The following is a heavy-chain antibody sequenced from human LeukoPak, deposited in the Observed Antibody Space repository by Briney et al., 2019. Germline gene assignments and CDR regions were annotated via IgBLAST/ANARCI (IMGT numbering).Heavy chain of an antibody. Sequence: SQTLSLTCTVSGGSISSGGYYWSWSRQHPGKGLEWLGYIYYSGSTYYNPSLKSRVTISVDTSKNQFSLKLSSVTAADTAVYYCAREDHGDYGNHFDYWGQGVLVTVSS. CDR3: AREDHGDYGNHFDY. CDR1: GGSISSGGYY. D-gene: IGHD4-17*01. J-gene: IGHJ4*02. V-gene: IGHV4-31*03. CDR2: IYYSGST.